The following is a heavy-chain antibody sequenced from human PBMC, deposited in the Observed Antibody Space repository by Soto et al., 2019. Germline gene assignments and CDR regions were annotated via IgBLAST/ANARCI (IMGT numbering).Heavy chain of an antibody. D-gene: IGHD6-6*01. Sequence: SETLALTCTVSGGSISSGCYYWTWIRQSPGKGLEWIGYIYYSGSTYYNPSLESRVAISLDTSRSQFSLTLHSVTAADTAIYYCARDRHNNFFDPWGQGTLVTVSS. CDR2: IYYSGST. J-gene: IGHJ5*02. V-gene: IGHV4-31*03. CDR3: ARDRHNNFFDP. CDR1: GGSISSGCYY.